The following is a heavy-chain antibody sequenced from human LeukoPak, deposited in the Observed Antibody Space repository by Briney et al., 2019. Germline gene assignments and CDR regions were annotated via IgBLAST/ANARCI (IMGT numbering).Heavy chain of an antibody. CDR2: ITVGGGAT. J-gene: IGHJ4*02. V-gene: IGHV1-46*01. D-gene: IGHD3-22*01. Sequence: ASVKVSCKTSGDTFTNYWVHWVRQAPGQGLQWRGFITVGGGATTYAQNFQGRVTMTRDTSSSTVYLDLSSLRSEDTAVYYCARGVYYYHSGGYYDFDYWGQGTLVTVSS. CDR3: ARGVYYYHSGGYYDFDY. CDR1: GDTFTNYW.